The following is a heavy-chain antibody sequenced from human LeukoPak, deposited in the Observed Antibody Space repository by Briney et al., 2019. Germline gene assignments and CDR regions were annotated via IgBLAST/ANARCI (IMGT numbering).Heavy chain of an antibody. D-gene: IGHD5-12*01. V-gene: IGHV3-23*01. CDR1: GFTFGIYA. Sequence: GGALRLSCAASGFTFGIYAMTWVRQAPGKGLQWVSAITGSGGSTYYADSVKGRFTISRDNSKNTLYLRMNGLRAEDTPVYYCATLPRGPTGYVGYGGEDYWGQGTLVTVSS. CDR2: ITGSGGST. CDR3: ATLPRGPTGYVGYGGEDY. J-gene: IGHJ4*02.